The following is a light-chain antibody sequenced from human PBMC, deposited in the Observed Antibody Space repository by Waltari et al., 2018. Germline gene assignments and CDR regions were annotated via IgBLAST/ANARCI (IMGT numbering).Light chain of an antibody. J-gene: IGLJ3*02. Sequence: SYVLTQPPSVSVAPGKTARITCGGNNIGSQSVQWYQQKPGQAPILFLYFDSDRPSGIPERFSGSNFGDTATLTISRVEAGDEADYYCQVWDRSSDSWVFGGGTKLTVL. CDR3: QVWDRSSDSWV. CDR2: FDS. CDR1: NIGSQS. V-gene: IGLV3-21*04.